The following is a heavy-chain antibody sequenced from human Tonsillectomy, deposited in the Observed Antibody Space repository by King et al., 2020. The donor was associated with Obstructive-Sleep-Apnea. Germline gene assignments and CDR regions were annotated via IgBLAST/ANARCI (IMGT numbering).Heavy chain of an antibody. V-gene: IGHV3-33*01. D-gene: IGHD4-17*01. CDR1: GFTFSSYG. J-gene: IGHJ5*02. Sequence: QVQLVESGGGVVQPGRSLRLSCAASGFTFSSYGMHWVRQAPGKGLEWVAVIWDVGSNKYYADSVKGRFTIARDNSKNTLYLQMNSHGAEDTAVYYCAGDKEGDYEGDWFDPWGQGTLVTVSS. CDR2: IWDVGSNK. CDR3: AGDKEGDYEGDWFDP.